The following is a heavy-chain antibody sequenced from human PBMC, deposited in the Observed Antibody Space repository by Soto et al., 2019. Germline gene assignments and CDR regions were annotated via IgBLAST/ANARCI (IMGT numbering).Heavy chain of an antibody. V-gene: IGHV3-48*03. CDR1: GFTFSSYE. J-gene: IGHJ6*02. D-gene: IGHD3-10*01. Sequence: GGSLRLSCAASGFTFSSYEMNWVRQAPGKGLEWVSYISSSGSTIYYADSVKGRFTISRDNAKNSLYLQMNSLRAEDTAVYYCARAREDGAESMDAWGQGTTVTVYS. CDR3: ARAREDGAESMDA. CDR2: ISSSGSTI.